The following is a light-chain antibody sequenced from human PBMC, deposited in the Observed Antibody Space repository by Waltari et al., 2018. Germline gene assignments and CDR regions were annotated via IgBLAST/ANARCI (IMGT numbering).Light chain of an antibody. Sequence: DIQMTQSPSSLAASVGDRVTITCRASQIIDNYLKWYQQKPGEAPKLLIYAASTVPSGVPSRFSGSGSGTDFTLTITSLQPDDFATYYCQQSYTRPSSTFGQGTKVE. CDR2: AAS. V-gene: IGKV1-39*01. J-gene: IGKJ2*01. CDR1: QIIDNY. CDR3: QQSYTRPSST.